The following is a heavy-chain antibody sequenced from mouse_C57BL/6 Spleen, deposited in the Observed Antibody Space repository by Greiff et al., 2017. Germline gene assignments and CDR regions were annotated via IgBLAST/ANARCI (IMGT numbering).Heavy chain of an antibody. CDR3: ARRNWGYFDY. CDR2: ISGGGGNT. Sequence: EVKVEESGGGLVKPGGSLKLSCAASGFTFSSYTMSWVRQTPEKRLEWVATISGGGGNTYYPDSVKGRFTISRDNAKNTLYLQMSSLRSEDTALYYCARRNWGYFDYWGQGTTLTVSS. J-gene: IGHJ2*01. V-gene: IGHV5-9*01. CDR1: GFTFSSYT. D-gene: IGHD4-1*02.